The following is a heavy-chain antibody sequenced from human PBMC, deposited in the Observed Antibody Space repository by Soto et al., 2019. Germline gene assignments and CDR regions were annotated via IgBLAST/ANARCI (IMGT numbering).Heavy chain of an antibody. CDR1: GDSISSRSYY. J-gene: IGHJ6*04. CDR2: IYYRVST. Sequence: SETLSLTCTVTGDSISSRSYYWGWIHHPPGKGLEWIGSIYYRVSTYNNPSLRSRVSMSIDTSKDQFSLKLKSVTAADTALYLCARQRTSVVTQDYFEGWGTGYMVNVSA. V-gene: IGHV4-39*01. CDR3: ARQRTSVVTQDYFEG. D-gene: IGHD2-21*02.